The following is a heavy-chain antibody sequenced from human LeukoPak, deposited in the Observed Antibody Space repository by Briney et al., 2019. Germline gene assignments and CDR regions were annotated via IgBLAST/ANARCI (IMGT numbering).Heavy chain of an antibody. Sequence: PGGSVRLSCAASGFTFSSYAMHWVRQAPGKGLEYVSAISSDGGSTYYANSVKGRFTISRDNSKNTLYLQMGSLRAEDMAVYYCARRAGGYSHPYDYWGQGILVTVSS. D-gene: IGHD4-23*01. CDR2: ISSDGGST. CDR1: GFTFSSYA. V-gene: IGHV3-64*01. CDR3: ARRAGGYSHPYDY. J-gene: IGHJ4*02.